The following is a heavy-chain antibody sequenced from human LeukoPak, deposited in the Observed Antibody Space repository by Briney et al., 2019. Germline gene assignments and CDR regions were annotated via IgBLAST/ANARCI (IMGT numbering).Heavy chain of an antibody. CDR3: ARSSITIFGVVIPSAFDI. CDR2: INHSGST. J-gene: IGHJ3*02. V-gene: IGHV4-38-2*02. CDR1: GYSISSGYY. Sequence: SETLSLTCTVSGYSISSGYYWSWIRQPPGKGLEWIGEINHSGSTNYNPSLKSRVTISVDTSKNQFSLKLSSVTAADTAVYYCARSSITIFGVVIPSAFDIWGQGTMVTVSS. D-gene: IGHD3-3*01.